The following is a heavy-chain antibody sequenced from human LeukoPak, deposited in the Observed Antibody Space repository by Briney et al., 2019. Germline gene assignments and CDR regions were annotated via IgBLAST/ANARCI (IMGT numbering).Heavy chain of an antibody. CDR1: GFIVSNNY. CDR3: ARHSDSPNYPDTVDL. Sequence: GGSLRLSCAASGFIVSNNYMSWVRQAPGKGLEWVSVIYATGNTYYANSVKGRFTISRDNSENTLYLQMNSLRVGDTAVYYCARHSDSPNYPDTVDLWGQGTTVTVSS. CDR2: IYATGNT. J-gene: IGHJ3*01. D-gene: IGHD3-22*01. V-gene: IGHV3-53*01.